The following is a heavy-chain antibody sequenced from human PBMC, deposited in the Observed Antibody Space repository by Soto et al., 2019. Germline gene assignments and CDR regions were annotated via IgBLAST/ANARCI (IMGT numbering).Heavy chain of an antibody. CDR3: ARAPLSYYYGSGSLDY. CDR2: IYSGGST. J-gene: IGHJ4*02. CDR1: GFTVSSNY. D-gene: IGHD3-10*01. Sequence: EVQLVETGGGLIQPGGSLRLSCAASGFTVSSNYMSWVRQAPGKGLEWVSVIYSGGSTYYADSVKGRFTISRDNSKNTLYLQMNSLRAEDTAVYYCARAPLSYYYGSGSLDYWGQGTLVTVSS. V-gene: IGHV3-53*02.